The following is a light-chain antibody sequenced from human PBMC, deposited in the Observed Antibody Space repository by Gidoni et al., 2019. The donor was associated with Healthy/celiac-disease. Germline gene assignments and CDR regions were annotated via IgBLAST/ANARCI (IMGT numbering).Light chain of an antibody. Sequence: ATHLTQSPSSLSASVGDRVTITCRASQGIRNDLGWYQHKPGKAPKLLIYAASSLQSGVPSRFSGSGSGTDFTLTISSLQPEDFATYYCLQDYSYPRTFGQGTKVEIK. CDR3: LQDYSYPRT. CDR1: QGIRND. J-gene: IGKJ1*01. CDR2: AAS. V-gene: IGKV1-6*01.